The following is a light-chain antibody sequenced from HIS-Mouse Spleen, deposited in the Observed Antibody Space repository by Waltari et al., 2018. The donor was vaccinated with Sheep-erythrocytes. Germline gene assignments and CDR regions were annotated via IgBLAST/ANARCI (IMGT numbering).Light chain of an antibody. CDR1: QDISNY. J-gene: IGKJ4*02. CDR2: DSS. CDR3: QQANSFPLT. V-gene: IGKV1-33*01. Sequence: DIQMTQSPSSLSASVGDRVTITCQASQDISNYLNWYQQKPGKDPKLLIYDSSNLETGVPSRFSGSGSGTDFTLTISSLQPEDFATYYCQQANSFPLTFGGGTKVEIK.